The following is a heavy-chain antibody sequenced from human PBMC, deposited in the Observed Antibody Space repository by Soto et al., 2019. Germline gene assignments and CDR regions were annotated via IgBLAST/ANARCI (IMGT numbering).Heavy chain of an antibody. V-gene: IGHV3-30*18. CDR2: ISYDGSNK. D-gene: IGHD6-19*01. J-gene: IGHJ6*02. CDR3: AKIPIAVAGTYYYYYGMDV. CDR1: GFTFSSYG. Sequence: QVQLVESGGGVVQPGRSLRLSCAASGFTFSSYGMHWVRQAPGKGLEWVAVISYDGSNKYYADSVKGRFTISRDNSKNTLYLQMNSLRPEDTAVYYCAKIPIAVAGTYYYYYGMDVWGRGTTVTVSS.